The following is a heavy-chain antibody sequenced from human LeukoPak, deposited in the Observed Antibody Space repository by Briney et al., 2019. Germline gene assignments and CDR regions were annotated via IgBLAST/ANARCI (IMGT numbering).Heavy chain of an antibody. D-gene: IGHD4-11*01. Sequence: PGGSLRLSCAASGFNFSIYGMHWVRQAPGKGLEWVSGISWNSGSIGYADSVKGRFTISRDNAKNSLYLQMNSLRAEDTALYYCAKDIATVKLYYFDYWGQGTLVTVSS. CDR2: ISWNSGSI. CDR1: GFNFSIYG. CDR3: AKDIATVKLYYFDY. V-gene: IGHV3-9*01. J-gene: IGHJ4*02.